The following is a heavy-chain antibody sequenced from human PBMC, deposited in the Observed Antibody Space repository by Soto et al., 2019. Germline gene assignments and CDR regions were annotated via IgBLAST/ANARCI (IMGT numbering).Heavy chain of an antibody. V-gene: IGHV3-48*03. Sequence: GGSLRLSCAASGFTFSSYGMNWVRQAPGKGLEWVSYISSSGSSTYYADSVKGRFTISRDNAKNSLYLQMNSLRAEDTAVYYCAREGTRKNYFYYYGMDVWGQGTTVTVSS. D-gene: IGHD1-1*01. CDR3: AREGTRKNYFYYYGMDV. J-gene: IGHJ6*02. CDR1: GFTFSSYG. CDR2: ISSSGSST.